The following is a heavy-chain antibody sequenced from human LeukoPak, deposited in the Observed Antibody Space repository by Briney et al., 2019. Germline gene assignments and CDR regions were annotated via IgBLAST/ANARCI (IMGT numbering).Heavy chain of an antibody. D-gene: IGHD2/OR15-2a*01. CDR1: GFTFSGYS. CDR3: AKVLGLGFYYYYMDV. J-gene: IGHJ6*03. Sequence: GGSLRLSCAASGFTFSGYSMNWVRQAPGKGLEWVSYISSSSSTIYYADSVKGRFTISRDNAKNSLYLQMNSLRAEDTAVYYCAKVLGLGFYYYYMDVWGKGTTVTVSS. V-gene: IGHV3-48*04. CDR2: ISSSSSTI.